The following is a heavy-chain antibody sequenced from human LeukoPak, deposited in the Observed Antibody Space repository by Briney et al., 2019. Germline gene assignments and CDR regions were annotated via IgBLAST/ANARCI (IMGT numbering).Heavy chain of an antibody. CDR2: IWYDGSNK. V-gene: IGHV3-33*06. Sequence: PGRSLRLSCAASGFTFSSYGMHWVRQAPGKGLEWVAVIWYDGSNKYYADSVKGRFTISRDNSKNTLYLQMNSLRAEDTAVYYCAKDINYYDSSGYYSPNYYYYYGMDVWGQGTTVTVSS. D-gene: IGHD3-22*01. CDR1: GFTFSSYG. J-gene: IGHJ6*02. CDR3: AKDINYYDSSGYYSPNYYYYYGMDV.